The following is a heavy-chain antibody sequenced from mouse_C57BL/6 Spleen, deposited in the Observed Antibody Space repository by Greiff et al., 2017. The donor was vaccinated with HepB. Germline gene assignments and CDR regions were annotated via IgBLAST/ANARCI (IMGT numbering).Heavy chain of an antibody. J-gene: IGHJ2*01. CDR3: TTSGRNYYFDY. V-gene: IGHV14-4*01. Sequence: VQLQQSGAELVRPGASVKLSCTASGFNIKDDYMHWVKQRPEQGLEWIGWIDPENGDTEYASKFQGKATITADTSSNTAYLQLSSLTSEDTAVYYCTTSGRNYYFDYWGQGTTLTVSS. CDR2: IDPENGDT. D-gene: IGHD3-1*01. CDR1: GFNIKDDY.